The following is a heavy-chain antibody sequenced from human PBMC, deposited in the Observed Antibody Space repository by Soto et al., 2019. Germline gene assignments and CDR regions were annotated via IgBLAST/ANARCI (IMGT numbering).Heavy chain of an antibody. D-gene: IGHD2-15*01. J-gene: IGHJ4*02. Sequence: QVQLQESGPGLVKPSETLSLTCTVSGGSVSSGSYYWSWIRQPPGKGLEWIGYIYYSGSTNYNPSLQSRVTISVDTSKNQFSLKLSAVTAADTAVYYCARAGRDDYWGQGTLVTVSS. V-gene: IGHV4-61*01. CDR2: IYYSGST. CDR3: ARAGRDDY. CDR1: GGSVSSGSYY.